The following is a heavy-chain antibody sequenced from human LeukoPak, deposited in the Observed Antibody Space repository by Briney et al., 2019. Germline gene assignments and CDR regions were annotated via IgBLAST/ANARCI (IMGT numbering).Heavy chain of an antibody. CDR3: AKDRVGYYYDSSGPPAPYYFDY. Sequence: GGSLRLSCAASGFAFSTYEMNWVRQAPGKGLEWISYLSSSAGTIYYADSVKGRFTISRDNAKNSLYLQMNSLRAEDTAVYYCAKDRVGYYYDSSGPPAPYYFDYWGQGTLVTVSS. D-gene: IGHD3-22*01. CDR1: GFAFSTYE. J-gene: IGHJ4*02. V-gene: IGHV3-48*03. CDR2: LSSSAGTI.